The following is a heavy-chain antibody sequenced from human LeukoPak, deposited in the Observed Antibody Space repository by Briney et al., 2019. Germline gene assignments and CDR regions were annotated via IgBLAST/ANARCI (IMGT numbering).Heavy chain of an antibody. CDR1: GFTFSSYW. Sequence: GGSLRLSCAASGFTFSSYWMCWVRQAPGKELEWVANIKQGGGEKYYVDSVKGRFTISRDNAKNSLYLQMNSLRAEDTAVYYCARGENSDFWSGFYTHFDYWGQGTLVTVSS. D-gene: IGHD3-3*01. V-gene: IGHV3-7*01. CDR2: IKQGGGEK. J-gene: IGHJ4*02. CDR3: ARGENSDFWSGFYTHFDY.